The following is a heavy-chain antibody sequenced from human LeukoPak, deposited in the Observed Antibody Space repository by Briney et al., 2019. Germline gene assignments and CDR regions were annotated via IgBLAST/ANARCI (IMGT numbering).Heavy chain of an antibody. CDR2: TYYRSKWNN. CDR1: GDTVSTNSAA. Sequence: PSQTLSLTCAVSGDTVSTNSAAWNWIRQSPSRGLEWLGRTYYRSKWNNEYALSVKSRMTVNPDTAKNQFSLQLNSVTPEDTAVYYCARGRIGTTRYFDYWGQGILVIVSS. D-gene: IGHD1-1*01. V-gene: IGHV6-1*01. CDR3: ARGRIGTTRYFDY. J-gene: IGHJ4*02.